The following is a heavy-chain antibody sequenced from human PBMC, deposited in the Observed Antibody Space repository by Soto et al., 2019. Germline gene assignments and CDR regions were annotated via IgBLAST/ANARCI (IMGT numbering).Heavy chain of an antibody. Sequence: GESLKISCKGSGYSFTSYWISWVRQMPGKGLEWMGRIDPSDSYTNYSPSFQGHVTISADKSISTAYLQWSSLKASDTAMYYCARLYYYDSSGYYYYYYGMDVWGQGTTVTVSS. V-gene: IGHV5-10-1*01. D-gene: IGHD3-22*01. CDR1: GYSFTSYW. J-gene: IGHJ6*02. CDR3: ARLYYYDSSGYYYYYYGMDV. CDR2: IDPSDSYT.